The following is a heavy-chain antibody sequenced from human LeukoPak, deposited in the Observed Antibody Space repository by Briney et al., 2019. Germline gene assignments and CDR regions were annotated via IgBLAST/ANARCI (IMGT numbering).Heavy chain of an antibody. D-gene: IGHD3-10*01. Sequence: PSETLSLTCAVYGGSFRGYYWTWIRQFPGKGLEWIGEINQGGSTKYNPSLKSRLTILVDTSKNQFSLKLSSVTAADTAVYYCASARGEEAIDSWGQGTEVTVSS. CDR2: INQGGST. V-gene: IGHV4-34*01. J-gene: IGHJ4*02. CDR1: GGSFRGYY. CDR3: ASARGEEAIDS.